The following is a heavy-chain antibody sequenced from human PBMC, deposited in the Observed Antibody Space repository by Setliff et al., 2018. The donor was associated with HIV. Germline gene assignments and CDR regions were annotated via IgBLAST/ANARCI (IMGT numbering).Heavy chain of an antibody. CDR1: GGSFGVYR. Sequence: SSETLSLTCTISGGSFGVYRWSWIRQSAGRGLEWIGRIDSSGTTDYKPSLKGRVAISVDTSRNQFSLRVTSVTAADTTVYFCARDRHSSGLGSYGPWGPGILVTVSS. D-gene: IGHD3-10*01. CDR2: IDSSGTT. J-gene: IGHJ5*02. V-gene: IGHV4-4*07. CDR3: ARDRHSSGLGSYGP.